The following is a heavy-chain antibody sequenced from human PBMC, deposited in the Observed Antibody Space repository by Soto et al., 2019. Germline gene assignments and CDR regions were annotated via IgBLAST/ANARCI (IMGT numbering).Heavy chain of an antibody. D-gene: IGHD3-3*01. CDR2: IYPGGNT. Sequence: EVQLVESGGGLIQPGGSLRLSCAASGFTVSTKSMNWVRQAPGRGLEWVSVIYPGGNTYYTDSVKGRFTIARDNAKTSLYLEMNSLRAEDTALYYCAKSLKIFGLATTRSGPLDSWGQGALVTVSS. J-gene: IGHJ4*02. CDR1: GFTVSTKS. CDR3: AKSLKIFGLATTRSGPLDS. V-gene: IGHV3-53*01.